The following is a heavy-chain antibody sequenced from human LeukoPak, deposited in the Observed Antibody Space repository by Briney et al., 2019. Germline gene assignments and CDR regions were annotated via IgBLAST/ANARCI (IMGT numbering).Heavy chain of an antibody. J-gene: IGHJ4*02. V-gene: IGHV3-30*04. CDR3: ARDEGTDFDY. CDR1: RFPFSNYA. Sequence: GGSLRLSCAASRFPFSNYAMHWARQAPGKGLEWVAFISYVGTDTNYADSVKGRFTISRDDSKNTVYLLMSSLRVEDTAVYYCARDEGTDFDYWGQGTLVTVSS. CDR2: ISYVGTDT.